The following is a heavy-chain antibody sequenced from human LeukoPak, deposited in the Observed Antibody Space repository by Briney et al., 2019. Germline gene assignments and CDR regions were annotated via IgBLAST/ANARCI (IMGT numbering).Heavy chain of an antibody. J-gene: IGHJ4*02. CDR1: GFSFSSYW. CDR3: ARDYTYCSGGTCYDRSDY. D-gene: IGHD2-15*01. V-gene: IGHV3-7*01. Sequence: GGSLRLSCAASGFSFSSYWMTWVRQAPGKGPEWVANIKRDGSEKHYLDSVEGRFTISRDNAESSLYLQMTSLRAEDTAVYYCARDYTYCSGGTCYDRSDYWGQGTLVTVSS. CDR2: IKRDGSEK.